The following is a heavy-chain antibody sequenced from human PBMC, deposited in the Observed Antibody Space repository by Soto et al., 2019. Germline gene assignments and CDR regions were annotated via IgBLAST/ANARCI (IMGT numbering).Heavy chain of an antibody. V-gene: IGHV3-33*01. D-gene: IGHD1-26*01. J-gene: IGHJ4*02. CDR1: GFTFSSYG. CDR3: ARARVGANFDY. CDR2: IWYDGSNK. Sequence: QVQLVESGGGVVQPGRSLRLSCAASGFTFSSYGMHWVRQAPGKGLEWVAVIWYDGSNKYYADSVKGRFTISRDNSKNTLYLQMNSLRAEDTAVYYCARARVGANFDYWGQGTLVTVSS.